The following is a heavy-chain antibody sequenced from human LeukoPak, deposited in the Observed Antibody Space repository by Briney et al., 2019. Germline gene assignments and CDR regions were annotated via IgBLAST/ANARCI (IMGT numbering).Heavy chain of an antibody. J-gene: IGHJ5*02. CDR1: GGSFSGYY. Sequence: SETLSLTCAVYGGSFSGYYWSWIRQPPGKGLEWIGETNHSGSTNYNPSLKSRVTISVDTSKNQFSLKLSSVTAADTAVYYCASIRGPVRSSPLDPWGQGTLVTVSS. CDR3: ASIRGPVRSSPLDP. CDR2: TNHSGST. V-gene: IGHV4-34*01. D-gene: IGHD3-10*01.